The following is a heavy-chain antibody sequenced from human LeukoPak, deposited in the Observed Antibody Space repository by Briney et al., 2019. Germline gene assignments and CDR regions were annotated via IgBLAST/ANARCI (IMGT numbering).Heavy chain of an antibody. J-gene: IGHJ4*02. CDR3: ATVPACTDCYAYYFDY. CDR2: VRSKANNYAT. CDR1: GFTFSGSD. V-gene: IGHV3-73*01. Sequence: GXXLRLSCAASGFTFSGSDMYWVRQASEKGLEWVGRVRSKANNYATAYTASVKGRFTISRDDSKNTAYLQMNSLKTEDTAVYYCATVPACTDCYAYYFDYWGQGTLVTVSS. D-gene: IGHD2-2*01.